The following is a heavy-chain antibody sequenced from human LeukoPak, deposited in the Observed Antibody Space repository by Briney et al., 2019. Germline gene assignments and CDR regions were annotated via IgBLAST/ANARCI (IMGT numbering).Heavy chain of an antibody. Sequence: GGSLRLSCAASGFTFSTYEMHWVRQAPRKGLEWVSYMSSTGDIIYYADSVKGRITISRDNAEKSVYLQMNSLRAEDPAVYYCARVRYCSGGSCTHFDFWGHGTLVTVS. V-gene: IGHV3-48*03. CDR2: MSSTGDII. J-gene: IGHJ4*01. CDR1: GFTFSTYE. CDR3: ARVRYCSGGSCTHFDF. D-gene: IGHD2-15*01.